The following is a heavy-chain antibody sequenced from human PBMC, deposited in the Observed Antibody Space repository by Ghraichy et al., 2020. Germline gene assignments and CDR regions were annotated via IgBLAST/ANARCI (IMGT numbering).Heavy chain of an antibody. J-gene: IGHJ3*02. Sequence: SETLSLTCTVSGGSISSGDYYWSWIRQPPGKGLEWIGNIYNSGSTYYNPSLKSRVTISVDTSKNQFSLKLSSVTAADTAVYYCARRFERIQLWLEVGAFDIWGQGTMVTVSS. V-gene: IGHV4-30-4*01. CDR2: IYNSGST. CDR1: GGSISSGDYY. D-gene: IGHD5-18*01. CDR3: ARRFERIQLWLEVGAFDI.